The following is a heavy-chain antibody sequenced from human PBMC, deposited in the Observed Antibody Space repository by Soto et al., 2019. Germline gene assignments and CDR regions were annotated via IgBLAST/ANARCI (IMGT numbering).Heavy chain of an antibody. J-gene: IGHJ6*02. Sequence: ASVKVSCKASGYTFTSYGISWVRQAPGQGLEWMGWISAYNGDTNYAQKLQGRVTMTTDTSTSTAYMELRSLRSDDTAVYYCASYVGSYYDYYGMDVWGQGTTVTVSS. CDR3: ASYVGSYYDYYGMDV. CDR1: GYTFTSYG. V-gene: IGHV1-18*01. D-gene: IGHD1-26*01. CDR2: ISAYNGDT.